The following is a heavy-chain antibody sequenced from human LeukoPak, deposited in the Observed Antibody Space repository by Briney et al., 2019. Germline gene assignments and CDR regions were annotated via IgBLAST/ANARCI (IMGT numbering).Heavy chain of an antibody. D-gene: IGHD5-12*01. CDR2: ISDSGDST. V-gene: IGHV3-23*01. CDR3: AKEGIDGSGYDLDY. CDR1: GFTFSSYA. J-gene: IGHJ4*02. Sequence: GGSLRLSCVASGFTFSSYAMNWVRQAPGKGLDWVPGISDSGDSTYYADSVKGRFTISRDISKNTLYLQMTSLRAEDTAVYYCAKEGIDGSGYDLDYWGQGTRVTVSS.